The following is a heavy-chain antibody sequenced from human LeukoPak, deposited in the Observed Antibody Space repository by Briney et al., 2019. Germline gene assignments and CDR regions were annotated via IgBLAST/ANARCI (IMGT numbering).Heavy chain of an antibody. D-gene: IGHD2-2*02. Sequence: GGSLRLSCAASGFTFSTFWMSWVRQAPGKGLEWVANIKQDGSEKYYVDSVKGRFTISRDNSKNTLYLQMKSLRAEDTAVYYCARDSYTYFDYWGQGTLVTVSS. CDR1: GFTFSTFW. CDR2: IKQDGSEK. V-gene: IGHV3-7*01. J-gene: IGHJ4*02. CDR3: ARDSYTYFDY.